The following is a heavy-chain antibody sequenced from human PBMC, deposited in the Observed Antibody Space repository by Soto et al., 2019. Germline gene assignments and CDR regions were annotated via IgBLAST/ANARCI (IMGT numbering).Heavy chain of an antibody. CDR1: GLTFTSYP. D-gene: IGHD3-22*01. CDR3: ATPVPDYYDSSGYVGGSY. Sequence: EVQLLESGGGLVQPGGSLRLSCAASGLTFTSYPMSWVPQAPGKGLDWVSAFVGSGGSTYYANSVKGRFTIARDNSKNTLDLQMNSLRAEDTAVYYCATPVPDYYDSSGYVGGSYWGQGTLVTVSS. V-gene: IGHV3-23*01. CDR2: FVGSGGST. J-gene: IGHJ4*02.